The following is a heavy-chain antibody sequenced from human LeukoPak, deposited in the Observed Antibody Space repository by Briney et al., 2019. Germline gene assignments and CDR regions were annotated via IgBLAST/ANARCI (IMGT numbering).Heavy chain of an antibody. CDR1: GFTFSSYS. CDR3: ARAPQRYCSGGSCYSGDY. D-gene: IGHD2-15*01. Sequence: GGSLRLSCAASGFTFSSYSMNWVRQAPGKGLEWVSSISSSSSYIYYADSVKGRFTISRDNAKNSLYLQMNSLRAEDTAVYYCARAPQRYCSGGSCYSGDYWGQGTLVTVSS. CDR2: ISSSSSYI. V-gene: IGHV3-21*01. J-gene: IGHJ4*02.